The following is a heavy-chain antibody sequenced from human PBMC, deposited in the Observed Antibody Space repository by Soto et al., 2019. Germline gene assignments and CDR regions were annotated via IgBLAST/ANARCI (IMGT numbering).Heavy chain of an antibody. D-gene: IGHD4-4*01. J-gene: IGHJ6*02. CDR1: GFTFSSYA. V-gene: IGHV3-23*01. Sequence: EVQLLESGGGLVQPGGSLRLSCAASGFTFSSYAMSWVRQAPGKGLEWVSAISGSGGSTYYADSVKGRFTISRDNSKNTLYLQMNSLRAEDTAVYYCAKGAVTTFSWARGPLSYYYYGMDVWGQGTTVTVSS. CDR3: AKGAVTTFSWARGPLSYYYYGMDV. CDR2: ISGSGGST.